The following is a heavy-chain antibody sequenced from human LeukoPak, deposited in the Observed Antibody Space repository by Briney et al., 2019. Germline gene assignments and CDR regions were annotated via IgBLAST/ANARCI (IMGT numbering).Heavy chain of an antibody. D-gene: IGHD5-18*01. CDR2: INRPPDST. J-gene: IGHJ4*02. CDR3: AMGYKSAYSWDY. V-gene: IGHV3-23*01. Sequence: PGGSLRLSCAASGFTFSSYSMAWVRQAPGKGLEWVSGINRPPDSTFAADSVKGRFTISRDNARNTLYLQLNSLTAEDTAVYYCAMGYKSAYSWDYWGQGTLVTVSS. CDR1: GFTFSSYS.